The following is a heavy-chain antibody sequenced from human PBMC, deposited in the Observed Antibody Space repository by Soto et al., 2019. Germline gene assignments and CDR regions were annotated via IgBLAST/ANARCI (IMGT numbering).Heavy chain of an antibody. CDR3: AKEEATVNPWYFDL. D-gene: IGHD4-4*01. J-gene: IGHJ2*01. CDR1: GFTFSSYG. V-gene: IGHV3-30*18. Sequence: QVQLVESGGGVVQPGRSLRLSCAASGFTFSSYGMHWVRQAPGKGLEWVAVISYDGSNKYYADSVKGRFTISRDNSKNTLYVQMNSLNAEYTAVYYCAKEEATVNPWYFDLWGRGTLVTVSS. CDR2: ISYDGSNK.